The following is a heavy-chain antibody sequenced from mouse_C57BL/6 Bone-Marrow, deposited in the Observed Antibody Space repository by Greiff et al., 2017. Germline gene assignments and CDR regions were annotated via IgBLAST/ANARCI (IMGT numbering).Heavy chain of an antibody. CDR1: GFTFSSYA. CDR3: ARSGTRAMDY. V-gene: IGHV5-4*03. Sequence: EVKVVESGGGLVKPGGSLKLSCAASGFTFSSYAMSWVRQTPEKRLEWVATISDGGSYTYYPDNVKGRFTISRDNAKNNLYLQMSHLKSEDTAIYYCARSGTRAMDYWGQGTSVTVSS. D-gene: IGHD4-1*01. J-gene: IGHJ4*01. CDR2: ISDGGSYT.